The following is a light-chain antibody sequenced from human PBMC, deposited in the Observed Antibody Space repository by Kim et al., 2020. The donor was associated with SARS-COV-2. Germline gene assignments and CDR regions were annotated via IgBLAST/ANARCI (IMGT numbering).Light chain of an antibody. CDR2: VNGDGSH. Sequence: QPVLTQSPSASASLGASVRLTCTLSSGHSRYAIAWHQQQPEKGPRYLMKVNGDGSHSKGDGIPDRFSGSSSGAERYLTISSLQSEDEADYYCQTWGTGWVFGGGTKVTVL. J-gene: IGLJ3*02. V-gene: IGLV4-69*01. CDR3: QTWGTGWV. CDR1: SGHSRYA.